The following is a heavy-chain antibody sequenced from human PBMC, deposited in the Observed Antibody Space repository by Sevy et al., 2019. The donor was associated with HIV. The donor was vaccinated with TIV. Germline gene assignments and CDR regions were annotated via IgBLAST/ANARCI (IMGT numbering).Heavy chain of an antibody. J-gene: IGHJ1*01. D-gene: IGHD3-10*01. V-gene: IGHV3-30*04. CDR1: GFTFFAYT. CDR3: AKVGFGELYYFQE. CDR2: ISYDGSNK. Sequence: GGSLRLSCAASGFTFFAYTMHWVRQAPGKGLEWVAVISYDGSNKYYADSVKGRFTISRDNSKNTLYLQMNSLRAEDTAVYYCAKVGFGELYYFQEWGQGTLVTVSS.